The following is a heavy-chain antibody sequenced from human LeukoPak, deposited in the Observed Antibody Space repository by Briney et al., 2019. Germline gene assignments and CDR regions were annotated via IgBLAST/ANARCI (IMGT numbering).Heavy chain of an antibody. J-gene: IGHJ6*02. Sequence: GESLKISCKGSGYSFTSYWIGWVRQMPGKGLEWMGIIYPGDSDTRYSPSFQGQVTISADKSISTAYLQWSSLKASDTAMYYCARHIFEREGSSYYYNGMDVWGQGTTVTVSS. V-gene: IGHV5-51*01. CDR1: GYSFTSYW. D-gene: IGHD1-26*01. CDR3: ARHIFEREGSSYYYNGMDV. CDR2: IYPGDSDT.